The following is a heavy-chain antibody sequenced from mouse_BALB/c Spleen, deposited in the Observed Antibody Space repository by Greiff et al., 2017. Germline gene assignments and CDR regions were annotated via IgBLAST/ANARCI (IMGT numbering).Heavy chain of an antibody. CDR3: ARDSPPLRGYAMDY. CDR1: GYSITSGYY. Sequence: EVQLQQSGPGLVKPSQSLSLTCSVTGYSITSGYYWNWIRQFPGNKLEWMGYISYDGSNNYNPSLKNRISITRDTSKNQFLLKLNSVTTEDTATYYCARDSPPLRGYAMDYWGQGTSVTVSS. D-gene: IGHD1-1*01. V-gene: IGHV3-6*02. J-gene: IGHJ4*01. CDR2: ISYDGSN.